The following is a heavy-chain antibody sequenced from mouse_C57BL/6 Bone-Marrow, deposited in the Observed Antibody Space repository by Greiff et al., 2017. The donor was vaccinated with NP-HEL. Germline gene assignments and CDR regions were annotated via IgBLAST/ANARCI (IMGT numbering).Heavy chain of an antibody. CDR1: GYSFTDYY. Sequence: VHVKQSGPALVKPGASVKLSCKASGYSFTDYYLPWVKQSPGKRLAWIGVINPNYGTTSYNQKFKGKATLTVDKSSSTAYMQLNSLTSEDSAVYYCASSTTVESGIIDAMDYWGQGTSVTVSS. CDR3: ASSTTVESGIIDAMDY. J-gene: IGHJ4*01. V-gene: IGHV1-39*01. CDR2: INPNYGTT. D-gene: IGHD1-1*01.